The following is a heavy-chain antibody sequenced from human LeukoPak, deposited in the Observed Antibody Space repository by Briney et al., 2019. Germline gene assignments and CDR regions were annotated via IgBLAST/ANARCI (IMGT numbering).Heavy chain of an antibody. CDR3: ARVRIAARHLDY. Sequence: GGSLRLSCAASGFTFSSYEMNWVRQAPGKGLEWGSDISSSGSTIYYADSVKGRFTISRDNAKNSLYLQMNSLRAEDTAVYYCARVRIAARHLDYWGQGTLVTVSS. CDR1: GFTFSSYE. D-gene: IGHD6-6*01. CDR2: ISSSGSTI. J-gene: IGHJ4*02. V-gene: IGHV3-48*03.